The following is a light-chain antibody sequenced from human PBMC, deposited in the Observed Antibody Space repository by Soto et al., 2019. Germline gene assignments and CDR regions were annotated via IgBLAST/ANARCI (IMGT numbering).Light chain of an antibody. Sequence: QSALTQPPSLSGTPGQRVTISCSGSSSNIAGNTVHWYQHLPGTAPKLLIYINDQRPSGVPGRFSASTSGTSASLAISGLQSDDEADYYCATWDGSLNGWVFGGGTKLTVL. V-gene: IGLV1-44*01. J-gene: IGLJ3*02. CDR1: SSNIAGNT. CDR3: ATWDGSLNGWV. CDR2: IND.